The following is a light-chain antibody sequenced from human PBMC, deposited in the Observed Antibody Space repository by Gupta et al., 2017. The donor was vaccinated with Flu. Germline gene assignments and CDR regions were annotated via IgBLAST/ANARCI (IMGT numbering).Light chain of an antibody. CDR1: KSRSNY. CDR3: MKSLQAPQT. Sequence: GARVTSTCRASKSRSNYLAWYQQKPGKAPKLLIYAASNWDSGVPARFSGSGSGTDFTLKINRLQADDVAIYYCMKSLQAPQTFGGGTKVEIK. V-gene: IGKV1-27*01. CDR2: AAS. J-gene: IGKJ4*02.